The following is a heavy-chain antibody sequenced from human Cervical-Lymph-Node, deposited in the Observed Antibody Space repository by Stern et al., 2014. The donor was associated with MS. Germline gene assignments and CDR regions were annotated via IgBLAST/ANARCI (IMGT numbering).Heavy chain of an antibody. CDR1: GGSISSGDNY. CDR3: ARVPDYGDAFFDY. D-gene: IGHD4-17*01. J-gene: IGHJ4*02. V-gene: IGHV4-30-4*01. CDR2: IHYSGGT. Sequence: QLQLQESGPGLVKPSPTLSLTCTVSGGSISSGDNYWSWIRQPPGKGPEWIGYIHYSGGTYFNPSLKSRATISADTSKNQFSLKLNSMTAADTAVYYCARVPDYGDAFFDYWGQGILVTVSS.